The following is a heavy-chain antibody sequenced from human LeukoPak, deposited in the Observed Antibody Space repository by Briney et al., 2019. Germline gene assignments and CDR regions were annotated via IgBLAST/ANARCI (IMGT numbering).Heavy chain of an antibody. V-gene: IGHV1-69*06. CDR2: INPIFGTA. CDR3: ARRPWFGERNWFDP. D-gene: IGHD3-10*01. Sequence: ASVKVSCKASGGTFSSYAISWVRQAPGQGLEWMGGINPIFGTANYAQKFQGRVTITADKSTSTAYTELSSLRSEDTAVYYCARRPWFGERNWFDPWGPGTLVTVSS. J-gene: IGHJ5*02. CDR1: GGTFSSYA.